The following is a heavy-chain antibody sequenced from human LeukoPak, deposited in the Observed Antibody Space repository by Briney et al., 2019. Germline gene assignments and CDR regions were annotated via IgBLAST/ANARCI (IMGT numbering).Heavy chain of an antibody. Sequence: GASVKVSCKVSGYTLTELSMHWVRQAPGKGLEWMGGFDPEDGETIYAQKFQGRVTMTEDTSTDTAYMELSSLRSEDTAVYYCATAVKHPGGGWFDPWGQGTLVTVSS. V-gene: IGHV1-24*01. CDR3: ATAVKHPGGGWFDP. CDR2: FDPEDGET. CDR1: GYTLTELS. J-gene: IGHJ5*02. D-gene: IGHD1-26*01.